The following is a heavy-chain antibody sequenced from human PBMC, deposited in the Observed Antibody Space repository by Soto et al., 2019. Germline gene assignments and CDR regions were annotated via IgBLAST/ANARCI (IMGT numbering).Heavy chain of an antibody. D-gene: IGHD6-19*01. V-gene: IGHV1-8*01. CDR1: GYTFTSYD. J-gene: IGHJ4*02. CDR3: ARGVEWLASFDY. Sequence: QVQLVQSGAEVKKPGASVKVSCKASGYTFTSYDINWVRQATGQGLEWMGWMNPNSGNTGYAQKFQGRVTMTTNTSISTAYMELSSLRSEDTAVYYGARGVEWLASFDYWGQGTLVTVSS. CDR2: MNPNSGNT.